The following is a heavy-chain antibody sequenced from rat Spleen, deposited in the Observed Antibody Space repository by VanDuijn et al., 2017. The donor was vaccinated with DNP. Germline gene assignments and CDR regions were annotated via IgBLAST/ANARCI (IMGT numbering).Heavy chain of an antibody. Sequence: EVQLVESGGGLVQPGRSLKLSCAASGFTFSNCNMAWVRQAPKKGLEWVATISYDGSSTYYRDSVKGRFTIPRDDAKSTLYLQMDSLRSEDTATYFCARHDHYGNYHFYAMDAWGQGTSVTVSS. V-gene: IGHV5-7*01. J-gene: IGHJ4*01. D-gene: IGHD1-12*03. CDR2: ISYDGSST. CDR1: GFTFSNCN. CDR3: ARHDHYGNYHFYAMDA.